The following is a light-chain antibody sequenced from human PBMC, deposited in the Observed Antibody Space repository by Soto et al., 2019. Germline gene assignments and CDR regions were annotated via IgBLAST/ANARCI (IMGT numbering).Light chain of an antibody. CDR3: QPSYRSPYT. V-gene: IGKV1-39*01. J-gene: IGKJ2*01. Sequence: IQMTQSPSSLSASVGDSVTVTCRASQSINIYLNWYQQKPGKAPTLLIYGASSLQSGVPSRFTGDRSRTDFTLTISSLKPEEFAPSCCQPSYRSPYTFGQGTKLEIK. CDR2: GAS. CDR1: QSINIY.